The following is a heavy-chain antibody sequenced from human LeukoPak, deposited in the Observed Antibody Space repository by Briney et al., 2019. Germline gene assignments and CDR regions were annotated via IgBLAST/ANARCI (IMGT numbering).Heavy chain of an antibody. CDR3: ARVDIVPYGMDV. CDR1: GFTVSSNY. Sequence: PGGSLRLSCAASGFTVSSNYMSWVRQAPGKGLEWVSVIYSGGSTYYADSVKGRFTISRDNSKNTLYLQMNSLRAEDTAVYYCARVDIVPYGMDVWGQGTTVTVSS. D-gene: IGHD3-16*02. CDR2: IYSGGST. J-gene: IGHJ6*02. V-gene: IGHV3-66*01.